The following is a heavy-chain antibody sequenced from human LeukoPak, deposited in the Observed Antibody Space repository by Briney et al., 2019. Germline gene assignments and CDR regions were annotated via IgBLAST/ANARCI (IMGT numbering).Heavy chain of an antibody. V-gene: IGHV3-21*01. J-gene: IGHJ6*03. Sequence: PRGSLRLSCAASAFTFSSYSMNWVRQAPGKGLEWVSSIKGRFTISRDNAKNSVYLQMNSLSFKNTAVYYCTRAGPGVKSDYYPCCIYVWGKGTTVTLSS. CDR1: AFTFSSYS. CDR3: TRAGPGVKSDYYPCCIYV. D-gene: IGHD3-10*01.